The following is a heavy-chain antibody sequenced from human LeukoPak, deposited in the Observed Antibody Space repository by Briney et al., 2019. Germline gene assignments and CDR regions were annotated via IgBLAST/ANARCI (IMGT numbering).Heavy chain of an antibody. V-gene: IGHV3-23*01. CDR2: ISGSGGST. Sequence: GGSLRLSCAAFGFTFSSYAMSWVRQAPGKGLEWVSAISGSGGSTYYADSVKGRFTISRDNSKNTLYLQMNSLRAEDTAVYYCAKGSAISSSWYELAYYFDYWGQGTLVTVSS. CDR3: AKGSAISSSWYELAYYFDY. D-gene: IGHD6-13*01. CDR1: GFTFSSYA. J-gene: IGHJ4*02.